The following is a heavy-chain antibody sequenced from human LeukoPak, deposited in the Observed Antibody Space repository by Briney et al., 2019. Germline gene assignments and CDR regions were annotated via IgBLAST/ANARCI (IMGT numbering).Heavy chain of an antibody. J-gene: IGHJ4*02. CDR2: IIPIFGTA. V-gene: IGHV1-69*13. Sequence: SVKVSCKASGGTFSSYAISWVRQAPGQGLEWMGGIIPIFGTANYAQKFQGRVTITADESTSTAYMELSSLRSEDTAVYYCARVVHYYDSSGYKCYFDYWGQGTLVTVSS. CDR1: GGTFSSYA. D-gene: IGHD3-22*01. CDR3: ARVVHYYDSSGYKCYFDY.